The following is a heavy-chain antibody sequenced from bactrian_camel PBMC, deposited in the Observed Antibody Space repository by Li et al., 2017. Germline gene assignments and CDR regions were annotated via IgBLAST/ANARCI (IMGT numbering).Heavy chain of an antibody. D-gene: IGHD1*01. CDR3: AAETAECGLLFALFPPQDNR. V-gene: IGHV3S67*01. J-gene: IGHJ4*01. CDR1: GLSVSGFS. Sequence: VQLVESGGGSVQTGGSLTLSCAPSGLSVSGFSMAWFRQSSGQEPEGVAAIRRDDLTAYTGSVKGRFTISKDNARNILYLEMNDLKPEDTAQYYCAAETAECGLLFALFPPQDNRWGQGTQVTVS. CDR2: IRRDDLT.